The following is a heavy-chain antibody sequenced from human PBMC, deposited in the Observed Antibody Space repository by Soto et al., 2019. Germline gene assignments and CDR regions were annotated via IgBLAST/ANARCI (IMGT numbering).Heavy chain of an antibody. D-gene: IGHD3-22*01. V-gene: IGHV3-23*01. J-gene: IGHJ4*02. Sequence: EVQLLESGGGVAQPGGSLRVSCAASGFPFSDYAMSWVRQAPGKGLEWVSIITATDGSTYYADSVRGRFTISRDNSKNTLYLQMNHLRAEDTAVYSCAKGQGYYYDASGYTFDYWGQGTLVTVSS. CDR1: GFPFSDYA. CDR3: AKGQGYYYDASGYTFDY. CDR2: ITATDGST.